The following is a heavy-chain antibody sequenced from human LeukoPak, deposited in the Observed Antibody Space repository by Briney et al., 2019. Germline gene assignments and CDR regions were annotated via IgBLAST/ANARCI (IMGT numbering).Heavy chain of an antibody. V-gene: IGHV4-59*01. D-gene: IGHD3-22*01. CDR2: IYYSGST. Sequence: SETLSLTCTVSAGSISSYYCSWIRQPPGKGLEWIGYIYYSGSTNYNPSLKSRVTISVDTSKNQFSLNLSSVTAADTAVYYCARGVYYYDSGGPEDYWGQGTLVTVSS. J-gene: IGHJ4*02. CDR3: ARGVYYYDSGGPEDY. CDR1: AGSISSYY.